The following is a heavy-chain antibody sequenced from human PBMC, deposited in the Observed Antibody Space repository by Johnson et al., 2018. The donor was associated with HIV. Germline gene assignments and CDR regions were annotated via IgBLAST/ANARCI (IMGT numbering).Heavy chain of an antibody. D-gene: IGHD3-10*01. J-gene: IGHJ3*02. Sequence: QVQLVESGGGVVQPGRSLRLSCAASGFTFSSYGMHWVRQAPGKGLEWVAVISYDGSNKYYADSVKGRFTISRDNSKNTLYLQMNSVRAEDTAVYYCAKDLLYGSGGWGALVIWGQGKMVTVSS. CDR2: ISYDGSNK. V-gene: IGHV3-30*18. CDR3: AKDLLYGSGGWGALVI. CDR1: GFTFSSYG.